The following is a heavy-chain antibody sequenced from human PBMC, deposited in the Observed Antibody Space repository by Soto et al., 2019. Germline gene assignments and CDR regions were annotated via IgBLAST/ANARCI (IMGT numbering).Heavy chain of an antibody. Sequence: EVQLLESGGGLVQPGGSLRLSCAASGFISTSYAMSWVRQAPGKGLEWVSGISNSGGSTDYADSVKGRFFISRDNSKNTLYLQMNSLRAEDTAVFYCARSGWHDAFDIWGQGTMVTVSS. CDR1: GFISTSYA. CDR2: ISNSGGST. V-gene: IGHV3-23*01. J-gene: IGHJ3*02. D-gene: IGHD6-19*01. CDR3: ARSGWHDAFDI.